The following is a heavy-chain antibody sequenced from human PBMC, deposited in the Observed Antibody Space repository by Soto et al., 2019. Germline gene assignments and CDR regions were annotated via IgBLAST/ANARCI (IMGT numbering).Heavy chain of an antibody. CDR2: ISISGSSI. CDR3: AKDIEPPGLFFDY. J-gene: IGHJ4*01. CDR1: GFTFRDYY. D-gene: IGHD6-13*01. V-gene: IGHV3-11*01. Sequence: PGGSLSLSCAASGFTFRDYYMSWIRQAPGKGLEWISYISISGSSIYYADSVKGRFTISRDDAKNSLYLQMNSLRAEDTAVYYCAKDIEPPGLFFDYWGQGTLVTVSS.